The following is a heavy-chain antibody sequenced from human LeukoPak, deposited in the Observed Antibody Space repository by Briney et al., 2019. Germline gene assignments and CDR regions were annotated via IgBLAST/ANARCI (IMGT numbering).Heavy chain of an antibody. D-gene: IGHD3-16*01. Sequence: ASVKVSCKVSGYTLTELSMHWVRQAPGKGLEWMGGFDPEDGETIYAQKFQGRVTMTEDTSTDTAYMELSSLRSEDTAVYYCAIWGSEKYSDPAFDYWGQGTLVTVSS. J-gene: IGHJ4*02. CDR2: FDPEDGET. CDR1: GYTLTELS. CDR3: AIWGSEKYSDPAFDY. V-gene: IGHV1-24*01.